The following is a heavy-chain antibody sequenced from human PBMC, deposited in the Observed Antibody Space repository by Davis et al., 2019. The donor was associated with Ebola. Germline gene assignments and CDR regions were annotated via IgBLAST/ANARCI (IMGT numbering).Heavy chain of an antibody. Sequence: GGSLRLSCAASGFTFSSYAMSWVRQAPGKGLEWVSAISGSGGSTYYADSVKGRFTISRDNSKNTLYLQMNSLRAEDTAVYYCAKSGHYYDSSGYPFSWFDYWGQGTLVTVSS. V-gene: IGHV3-23*01. CDR1: GFTFSSYA. J-gene: IGHJ4*02. D-gene: IGHD3-22*01. CDR2: ISGSGGST. CDR3: AKSGHYYDSSGYPFSWFDY.